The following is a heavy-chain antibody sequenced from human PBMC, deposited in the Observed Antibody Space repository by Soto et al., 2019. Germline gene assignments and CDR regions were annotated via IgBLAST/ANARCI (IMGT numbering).Heavy chain of an antibody. CDR1: GFTFSSYA. Sequence: PGGSLRLSCAASGFTFSSYAMSWVRQAPGKGLEWVSGISGSGDSTYYADSVKGRFTISRDNSKNTLYLQMNSLRAEDTAVYYCAKAGGAAGTVDYFDYWGQGTLVTV. CDR2: ISGSGDST. D-gene: IGHD6-13*01. V-gene: IGHV3-23*01. CDR3: AKAGGAAGTVDYFDY. J-gene: IGHJ4*02.